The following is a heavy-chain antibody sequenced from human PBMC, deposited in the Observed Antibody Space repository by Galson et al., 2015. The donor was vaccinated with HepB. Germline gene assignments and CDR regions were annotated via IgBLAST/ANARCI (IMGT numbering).Heavy chain of an antibody. Sequence: SLRLSCAASGFTFSSYGMHWVRQAPGKGLEWVAVIWYDGSNKYYADSVKGRFTISRDNSKNTLYLQMNSLRAEDTAVYYCARDDRPAAIEYYFDYWGQGTLVTVSS. V-gene: IGHV3-33*01. CDR2: IWYDGSNK. D-gene: IGHD2-2*01. CDR3: ARDDRPAAIEYYFDY. CDR1: GFTFSSYG. J-gene: IGHJ4*02.